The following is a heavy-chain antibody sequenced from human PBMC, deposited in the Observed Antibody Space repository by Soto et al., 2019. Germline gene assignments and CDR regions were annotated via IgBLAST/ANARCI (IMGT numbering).Heavy chain of an antibody. D-gene: IGHD2-15*01. CDR3: AKAGYCTGVSCYFYYFDS. CDR1: GFTFNSYA. V-gene: IGHV3-23*01. CDR2: ISGSGATP. Sequence: PGGSLRLSCSASGFTFNSYAMAWVRQAPGEGLEWVSGISGSGATPYYADSVKGRFTISRDNSKNTLFLQMNSLSAEDTAVYFCAKAGYCTGVSCYFYYFDSWGQGTLVTVSS. J-gene: IGHJ4*02.